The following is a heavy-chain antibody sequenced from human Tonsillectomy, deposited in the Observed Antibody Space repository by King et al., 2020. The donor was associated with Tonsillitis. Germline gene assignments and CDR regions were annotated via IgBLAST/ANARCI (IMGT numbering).Heavy chain of an antibody. J-gene: IGHJ2*01. CDR1: GGSFSGYY. CDR2: INHSGST. Sequence: VQLQQWGAGLLKPSETLFLTCAVYGGSFSGYYWSWIRQPPGKGLEWIGEINHSGSTNYNPSLKSRVTISVYTSKNQFSLKLSSVTAADTAVYYCARVDIVVVPAALSYVDRWGRGTLVTVSS. CDR3: ARVDIVVVPAALSYVDR. D-gene: IGHD2-2*01. V-gene: IGHV4-34*01.